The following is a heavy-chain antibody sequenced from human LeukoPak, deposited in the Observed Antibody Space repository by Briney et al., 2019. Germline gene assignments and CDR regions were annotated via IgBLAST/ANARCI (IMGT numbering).Heavy chain of an antibody. V-gene: IGHV3-23*01. J-gene: IGHJ4*02. Sequence: GGSLRLSCAASGFIFSLYAMSWVRQAPGKGLEWVSTISGSGGSTYYADSVKGRFTISRDNSRNTLYLQMNSLRTEDTAVYFCARAYYYDSSGYRYFDYWGQGTLVTVSS. CDR2: ISGSGGST. D-gene: IGHD3-22*01. CDR1: GFIFSLYA. CDR3: ARAYYYDSSGYRYFDY.